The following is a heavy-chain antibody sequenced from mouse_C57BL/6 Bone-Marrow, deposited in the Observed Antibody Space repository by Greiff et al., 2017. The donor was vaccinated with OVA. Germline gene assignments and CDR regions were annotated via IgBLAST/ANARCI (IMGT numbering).Heavy chain of an antibody. D-gene: IGHD1-1*01. CDR1: GYAFSSSW. J-gene: IGHJ3*01. Sequence: QVQLQQSGPELVKPGASVKISCKASGYAFSSSWMNWVKKRPGKGLEWIGRIYPGDGDTNYNGKFKGKATLTADKSSSTAYMQLSSLTSEDSAVYFCAPSSLAYWGQGTLVTVSA. V-gene: IGHV1-82*01. CDR3: APSSLAY. CDR2: IYPGDGDT.